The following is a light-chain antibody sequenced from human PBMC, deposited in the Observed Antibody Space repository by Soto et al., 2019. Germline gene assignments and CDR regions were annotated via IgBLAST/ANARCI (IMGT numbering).Light chain of an antibody. CDR1: QGIGSX. J-gene: IGKJ3*01. CDR3: QQGNSFPLT. CDR2: DAS. Sequence: DIQMTQSPSSVSASVGDRVTITCRAGQGIGSXXXWYQQXPGEAPKLLIYDASSLQSGVPSRFSGSGSGTDFTLTISSLQPEDFATYYCQQGNSFPLTFGPGTKVDIK. V-gene: IGKV1-12*01.